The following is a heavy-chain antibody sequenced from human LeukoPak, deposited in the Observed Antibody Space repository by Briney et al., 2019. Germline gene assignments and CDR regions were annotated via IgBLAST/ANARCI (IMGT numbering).Heavy chain of an antibody. CDR3: AKDHENCGANCYSVTPFDY. D-gene: IGHD2-21*02. Sequence: QTGGSLRLSCAASGFTFSSYAMSWVRQAPGKGLEWVSAISGSGGSTYYADSVKGRFTISRDNSKNTLYLQMNSLRAEDTAVYYCAKDHENCGANCYSVTPFDYWGQGTLVTVSS. J-gene: IGHJ4*02. CDR1: GFTFSSYA. V-gene: IGHV3-23*01. CDR2: ISGSGGST.